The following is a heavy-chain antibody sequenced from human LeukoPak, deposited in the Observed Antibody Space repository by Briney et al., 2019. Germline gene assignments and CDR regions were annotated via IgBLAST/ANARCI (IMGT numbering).Heavy chain of an antibody. V-gene: IGHV4-39*07. CDR2: IFYSGGT. Sequence: PSETLSLTCTVSGGSLITPNYYWGWVRLPPRKGLEWIGNIFYSGGTYYNQSLQSRVTISLDTSRNQFSLKLSSVTAADTAVYYCARVSTVTRRDYYYYMDVWGKGTTVTVSS. CDR3: ARVSTVTRRDYYYYMDV. D-gene: IGHD4-17*01. CDR1: GGSLITPNYY. J-gene: IGHJ6*03.